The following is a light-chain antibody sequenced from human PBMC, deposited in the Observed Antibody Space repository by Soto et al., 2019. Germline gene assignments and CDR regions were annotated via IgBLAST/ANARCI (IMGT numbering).Light chain of an antibody. V-gene: IGKV1-9*01. CDR2: AAS. J-gene: IGKJ2*02. Sequence: DIPLTQSPSFLSASVGDRVTITCRASQGFSNSLAWYQQKPGKAPKLLIYAASTLQSGVPSRFSGSGSGTEFTLTISSLQPEDFANYYCQQPDSYPCTFGQGTKLEIK. CDR1: QGFSNS. CDR3: QQPDSYPCT.